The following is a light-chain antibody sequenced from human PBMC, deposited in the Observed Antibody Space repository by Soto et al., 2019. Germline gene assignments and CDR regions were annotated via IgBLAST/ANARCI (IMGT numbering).Light chain of an antibody. J-gene: IGLJ1*01. CDR2: GNN. CDR1: SSNIGAGYD. Sequence: SVLPQPPSVTGAPGQRVTISCTRSSSNIGAGYDVHWYQQLPGTAPKLLIYGNNNRPSGVPDRFSGSKSDTSASLAITELQAEDEADYYCQSYDSSLSAYVFGPGTKVTVL. CDR3: QSYDSSLSAYV. V-gene: IGLV1-40*01.